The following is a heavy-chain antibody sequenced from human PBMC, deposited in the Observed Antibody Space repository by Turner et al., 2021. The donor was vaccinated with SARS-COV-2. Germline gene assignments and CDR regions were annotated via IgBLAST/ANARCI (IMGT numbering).Heavy chain of an antibody. D-gene: IGHD6-19*01. CDR3: AREGTISVAAGAFDI. V-gene: IGHV3-33*01. Sequence: VQLVESGGGVVQPGGSLRLSCAASGFTFSNYGMHWVRQAPDKGLEWVAVIWYDGSNKYYADSVKGRFTISRDNSKNTLYLQMNSLRAEDTAVYYCAREGTISVAAGAFDIWGQGTMVTVSS. CDR1: GFTFSNYG. CDR2: IWYDGSNK. J-gene: IGHJ3*02.